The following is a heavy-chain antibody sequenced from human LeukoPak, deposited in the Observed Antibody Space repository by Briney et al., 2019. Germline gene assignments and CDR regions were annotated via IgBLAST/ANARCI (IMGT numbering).Heavy chain of an antibody. CDR1: GGSISSYY. CDR3: ARVIVVVPIGVYHYYAMDV. D-gene: IGHD2-2*01. CDR2: INHSGST. V-gene: IGHV4-34*01. Sequence: SSETLSLTCTVSGGSISSYYWSWIRQPPGKGLEWIGEINHSGSTNYNPSLKSRVTISIDTSKNQFSLKLSSVTAADTAVFYCARVIVVVPIGVYHYYAMDVWGQGTTVTVSS. J-gene: IGHJ6*02.